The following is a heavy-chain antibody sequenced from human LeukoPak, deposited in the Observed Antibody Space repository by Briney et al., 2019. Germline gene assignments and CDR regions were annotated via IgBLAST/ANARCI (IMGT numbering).Heavy chain of an antibody. V-gene: IGHV4-30-2*01. CDR1: GGSISSGGYS. Sequence: SETLSLTCAVSGGSISSGGYSWSWIRQPPGKGLEWIGYIYHSGSTYYNPSLKSRVTISVDRSKNQFSLKLSSVTVADTAVYYCARGVAAAGIDYWGQGTLVTVSS. CDR2: IYHSGST. J-gene: IGHJ4*02. CDR3: ARGVAAAGIDY. D-gene: IGHD6-13*01.